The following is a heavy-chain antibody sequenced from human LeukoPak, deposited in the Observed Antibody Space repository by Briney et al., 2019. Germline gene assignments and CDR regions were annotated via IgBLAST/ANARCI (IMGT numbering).Heavy chain of an antibody. CDR2: ISGRGGST. J-gene: IGHJ4*02. V-gene: IGHV3-23*01. Sequence: PGGSLRLSCAASGFTFSSYAMSWVRQAPGKGLEWVSAISGRGGSTYYADSVKGRFTISRDNSKNTLYLQMNSLRAEDTAVYYCAKDQIQLPSSYYFDYWGQGTLVTVSS. CDR3: AKDQIQLPSSYYFDY. CDR1: GFTFSSYA. D-gene: IGHD5-24*01.